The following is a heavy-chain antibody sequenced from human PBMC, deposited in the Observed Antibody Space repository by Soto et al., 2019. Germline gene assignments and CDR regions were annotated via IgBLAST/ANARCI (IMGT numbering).Heavy chain of an antibody. CDR3: TAAPGGNAYY. J-gene: IGHJ4*02. D-gene: IGHD2-15*01. CDR2: IKGETDGGTT. CDR1: GFSFSDAC. V-gene: IGHV3-15*01. Sequence: EVQLVESGGGLVKPGGSLTLSCAASGFSFSDACMRWVRQAPGKGLEWVGRIKGETDGGTTDYAAPVKGRFTVSLEASKKMVVLKMHSLKAEDSGVYYCTAAPGGNAYYGGQGIMVTVSS.